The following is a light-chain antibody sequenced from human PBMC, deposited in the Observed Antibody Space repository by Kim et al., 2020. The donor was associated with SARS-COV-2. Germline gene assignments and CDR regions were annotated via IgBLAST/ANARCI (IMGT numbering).Light chain of an antibody. CDR2: DNN. CDR3: GTWDTSLRIGV. J-gene: IGLJ2*01. CDR1: TSNIGGDS. V-gene: IGLV1-51*01. Sequence: GQKVAISWCGRTSNIGGDSVSWYQHLPGTAPKLLIYDNNKRPSGIPDRFSGSKSGTSATLAITGLQTGDEADYYCGTWDTSLRIGVLGGGTQLTVL.